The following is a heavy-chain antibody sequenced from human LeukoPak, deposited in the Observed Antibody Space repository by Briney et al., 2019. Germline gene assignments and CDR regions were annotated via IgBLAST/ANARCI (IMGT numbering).Heavy chain of an antibody. V-gene: IGHV3-23*01. J-gene: IGHJ4*02. D-gene: IGHD3-16*02. Sequence: GGSLRLSCAASGFTFSSYAMSWVRQAPGKGLEWVSAISGSGGYTYYADSVKGRFTISRDNSKNTLYLQMNSLRAEDTAVYYCAKDEDYDYVWGSYRLRYYYDSSGYPLEYWGQGTLVTVSS. CDR3: AKDEDYDYVWGSYRLRYYYDSSGYPLEY. CDR1: GFTFSSYA. CDR2: ISGSGGYT.